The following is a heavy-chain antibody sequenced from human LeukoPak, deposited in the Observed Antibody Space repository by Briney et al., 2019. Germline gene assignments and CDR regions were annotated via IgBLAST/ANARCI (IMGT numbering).Heavy chain of an antibody. J-gene: IGHJ2*01. CDR2: IKSKSDGGTK. CDR3: ARGASSSWYPTGLDWRPKVKWYLDL. V-gene: IGHV3-15*01. D-gene: IGHD6-13*01. Sequence: GGSLRLSCAASGVTFNKAWMGWVRQAPGKGPEWVGRIKSKSDGGTKDYAAPVKGRFTISTDDSKNTLYLQMNSLKADDTAVYYCARGASSSWYPTGLDWRPKVKWYLDLWGRGTLVTVSS. CDR1: GVTFNKAW.